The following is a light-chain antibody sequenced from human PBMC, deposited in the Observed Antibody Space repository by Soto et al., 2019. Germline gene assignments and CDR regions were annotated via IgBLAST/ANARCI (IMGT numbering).Light chain of an antibody. CDR3: VSYTSSTTYV. V-gene: IGLV2-14*02. J-gene: IGLJ1*01. CDR2: DVA. CDR1: NSDFGTHKF. Sequence: QSALTQPASVSGSPGQSITISCIGTNSDFGTHKFFSWYQQHPGKPPKLIIYDVANRPSGVSNRFSGSKSGSTASLIISRLQTEDEADYYCVSYTSSTTYVFGTGTKLTVL.